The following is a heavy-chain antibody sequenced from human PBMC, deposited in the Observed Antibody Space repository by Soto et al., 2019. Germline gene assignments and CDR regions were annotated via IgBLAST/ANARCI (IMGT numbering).Heavy chain of an antibody. V-gene: IGHV1-18*01. Sequence: QAQLVQSGAEVKKPGASVKVSCKASGYTFTRYGISWVRQAPGQGLEWMGWISAYNGNTNYAQKLQGRVTMTTDTSTSTAYMELRSLRSDDTAVYYCARGNTMITFGGVIVNAFDIWGQRTMVTVSS. CDR1: GYTFTRYG. D-gene: IGHD3-16*02. CDR3: ARGNTMITFGGVIVNAFDI. J-gene: IGHJ3*02. CDR2: ISAYNGNT.